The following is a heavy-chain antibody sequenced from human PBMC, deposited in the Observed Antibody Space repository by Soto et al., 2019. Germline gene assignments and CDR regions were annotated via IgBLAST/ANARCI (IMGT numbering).Heavy chain of an antibody. CDR2: ISGSGGST. D-gene: IGHD3-10*01. J-gene: IGHJ4*02. Sequence: EVQLLESGGGLVQPGGSLRLSCAASGFTFSSYAMSWFRQAPGKGLEWVSVISGSGGSTYYSDSVKGRFTISRDTSKNTLYLQMISLRAEDTAVYYCAKRGSGSNYDYRGQGTLVTVSS. V-gene: IGHV3-23*01. CDR3: AKRGSGSNYDY. CDR1: GFTFSSYA.